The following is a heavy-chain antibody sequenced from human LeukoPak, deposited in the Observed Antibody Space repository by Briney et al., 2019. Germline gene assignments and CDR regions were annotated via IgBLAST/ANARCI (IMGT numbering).Heavy chain of an antibody. Sequence: PSETLSLTCTVSGGSISSSSYYWGWIRQPPGKGLEWIGSIYYSGSTYYNPSLKSRVTISVDTSKNQFSLKLSSVTAADTAVYYCARQDFWSGYTFDYWGQGTLVTVSS. J-gene: IGHJ4*02. CDR2: IYYSGST. V-gene: IGHV4-39*01. D-gene: IGHD3-3*01. CDR3: ARQDFWSGYTFDY. CDR1: GGSISSSSYY.